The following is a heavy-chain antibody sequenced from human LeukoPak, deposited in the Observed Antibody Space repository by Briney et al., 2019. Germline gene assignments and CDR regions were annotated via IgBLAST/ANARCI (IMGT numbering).Heavy chain of an antibody. J-gene: IGHJ6*02. CDR3: ARRGYYYYGMDV. V-gene: IGHV5-10-1*01. CDR2: IDPSDSYT. D-gene: IGHD3-10*01. Sequence: GESLRISCKDSGHSFTSYWISWVRQMPGKGLEWMARIDPSDSYTNYSPSFQGHVTISVDKSISTAYLQWTSLKSSDSAMYYCARRGYYYYGMDVWGQGTTVTVSS. CDR1: GHSFTSYW.